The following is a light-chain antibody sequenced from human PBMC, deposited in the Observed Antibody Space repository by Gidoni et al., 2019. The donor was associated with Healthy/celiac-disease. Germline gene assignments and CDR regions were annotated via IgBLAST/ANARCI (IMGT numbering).Light chain of an antibody. CDR2: AAS. CDR1: QSISSY. J-gene: IGKJ3*01. V-gene: IGKV1-39*01. Sequence: DIQMTQSPSSLSASVGDRVTINCRASQSISSYLNWYQQKPGKAPKLLIYAASSLQSGVPSRFSGSGSGTDFTLTISSLQPEDFATYYCQQSYSTPITFGPXTKVDIK. CDR3: QQSYSTPIT.